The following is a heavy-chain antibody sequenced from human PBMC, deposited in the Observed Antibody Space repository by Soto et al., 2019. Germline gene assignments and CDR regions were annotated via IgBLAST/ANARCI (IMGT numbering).Heavy chain of an antibody. CDR1: GGSFSGYY. V-gene: IGHV4-34*01. D-gene: IGHD1-26*01. CDR2: INHSVST. CDR3: ARARVGARRTYRVWGMDV. Sequence: SETLSLTCAVYGGSFSGYYWSWIRQPPGKGLEWIGEINHSVSTNYNPSLKSRVTISVDTSKNQFSLKLSSVTAADTAVYYCARARVGARRTYRVWGMDVWGQGPRATVYS. J-gene: IGHJ6*02.